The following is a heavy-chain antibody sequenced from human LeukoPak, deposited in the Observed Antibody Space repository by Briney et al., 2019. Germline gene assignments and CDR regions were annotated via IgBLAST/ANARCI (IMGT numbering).Heavy chain of an antibody. D-gene: IGHD3-10*01. J-gene: IGHJ4*02. V-gene: IGHV3-21*01. CDR2: ISSSSSYI. Sequence: GGSLRLSCAASGFTFSSYGMNWVRQAPGKGLEWVSSISSSSSYIHYADSVKGRFTISRDNAKNSLYLQMNSLRAEDTAVYYCASRSMVRGVIPDFDYWGQGTLVTVSS. CDR1: GFTFSSYG. CDR3: ASRSMVRGVIPDFDY.